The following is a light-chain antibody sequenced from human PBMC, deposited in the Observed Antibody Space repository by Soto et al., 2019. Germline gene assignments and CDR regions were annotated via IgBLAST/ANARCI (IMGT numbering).Light chain of an antibody. J-gene: IGKJ1*01. CDR1: RDIGND. V-gene: IGKV1-6*01. CDR2: AAS. Sequence: AIQMTQSPSSLSASVGDRVTITCRASRDIGNDLGWYQQKPGKAPKHLIFAASNLQSGVPSRFSGGGSGTDFTLTISSLQADDFATYDCLHHFNFSVTFGQGTKVE. CDR3: LHHFNFSVT.